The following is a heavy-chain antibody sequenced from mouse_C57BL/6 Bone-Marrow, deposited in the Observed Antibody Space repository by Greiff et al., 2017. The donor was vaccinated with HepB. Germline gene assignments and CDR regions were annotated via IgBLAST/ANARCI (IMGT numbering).Heavy chain of an antibody. V-gene: IGHV1-55*01. CDR2: IYPGSGST. J-gene: IGHJ1*03. CDR3: ARGSTFIYDGSLDV. CDR1: GYTFTSYW. D-gene: IGHD2-3*01. Sequence: QVQLQQPGAELVKPGASVKMSCKASGYTFTSYWITWVKQRPGQGLEWIGDIYPGSGSTNYNEKFKSKATLTVDTSSSTAYMQLSSLTSEDSAVYYCARGSTFIYDGSLDVWGTGTTVTVSS.